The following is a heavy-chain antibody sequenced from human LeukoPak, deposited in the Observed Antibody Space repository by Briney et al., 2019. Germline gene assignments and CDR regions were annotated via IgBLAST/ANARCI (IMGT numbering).Heavy chain of an antibody. CDR1: GFTVSSNY. CDR3: AKDISPDYYDSSSYYDY. V-gene: IGHV3-53*05. J-gene: IGHJ4*02. Sequence: GGSLRLSCAASGFTVSSNYMSWVRQAPGKGLEWVSVIYSGGSTYYADSVKGRFTISRDNSKNSLYLQMNSLRTEDTALYYCAKDISPDYYDSSSYYDYWGQGTLVTVSS. D-gene: IGHD3-22*01. CDR2: IYSGGST.